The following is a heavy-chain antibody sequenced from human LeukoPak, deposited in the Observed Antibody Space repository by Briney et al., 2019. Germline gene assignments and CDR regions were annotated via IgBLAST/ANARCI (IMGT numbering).Heavy chain of an antibody. CDR2: IYHSGST. CDR3: ARLGSTSWIPSDY. Sequence: SETLSLTCAVSGYSISSGYYGGWSRQPPGKGLEWIGSIYHSGSTYYHPSLKSRVTISVDTSKNQFSLKLSSVTAADTAVYYCARLGSTSWIPSDYWGQGTLVTVSS. CDR1: GYSISSGYY. D-gene: IGHD2-2*01. V-gene: IGHV4-38-2*01. J-gene: IGHJ4*02.